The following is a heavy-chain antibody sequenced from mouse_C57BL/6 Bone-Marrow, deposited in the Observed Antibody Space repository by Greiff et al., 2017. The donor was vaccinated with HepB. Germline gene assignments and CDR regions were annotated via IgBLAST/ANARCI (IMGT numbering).Heavy chain of an antibody. D-gene: IGHD2-4*01. Sequence: DVKLVESGGGLVKPGGSLKLSCAASGFTFSSYAMSWVRQTPEKRLEWVATISDGGSYTYYPDNVKGRFTISRDNAKNNLYLQMSHLKSEDTAMYYCARLITNFDYWGQGTTLTVSS. CDR1: GFTFSSYA. CDR2: ISDGGSYT. J-gene: IGHJ2*01. V-gene: IGHV5-4*03. CDR3: ARLITNFDY.